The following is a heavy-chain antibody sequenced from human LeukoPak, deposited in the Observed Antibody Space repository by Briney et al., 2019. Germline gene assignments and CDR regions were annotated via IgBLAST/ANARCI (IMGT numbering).Heavy chain of an antibody. CDR2: IYYSGST. D-gene: IGHD3-10*01. Sequence: SETLSLTCSVSDGSITSYFWSWIRQSPGKGLEWIGYIYYSGSTNYNPSLKSRVTISVDTSKNQFSLKLSSVTAADTAVYYCARVLKGTYYYYYGMDAWGQGTTVTVSS. CDR1: DGSITSYF. J-gene: IGHJ6*02. V-gene: IGHV4-59*01. CDR3: ARVLKGTYYYYYGMDA.